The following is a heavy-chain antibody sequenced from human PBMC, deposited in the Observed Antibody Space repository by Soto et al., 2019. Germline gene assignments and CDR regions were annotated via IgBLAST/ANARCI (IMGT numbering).Heavy chain of an antibody. CDR3: ARYIFGKGFIS. CDR1: GSTFSTLD. V-gene: IGHV1-8*01. D-gene: IGHD3-10*01. Sequence: QVQLVQSGAEVKKPGASVKVSCKASGSTFSTLDLNWVHQAPGQGLDWMGWMHANTGLTGHAQKFQGRLSMTRDTSISTAKMELSSLRADDTAVYYCARYIFGKGFISWGQGTLVTVSS. J-gene: IGHJ4*02. CDR2: MHANTGLT.